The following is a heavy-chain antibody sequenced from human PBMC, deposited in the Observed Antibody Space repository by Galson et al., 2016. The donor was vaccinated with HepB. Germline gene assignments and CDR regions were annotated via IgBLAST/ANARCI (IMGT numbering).Heavy chain of an antibody. D-gene: IGHD6-13*01. Sequence: SLRLPCAAPGFTFSDSPIHWVRQASGKGLAWVGRIRSTVNSYAPVYAASVKGRFTIPSDDSKNTTYLQMNSLKTDETALYYCARHVDGQQLVHWGQGTLVTVSS. CDR1: GFTFSDSP. J-gene: IGHJ4*02. CDR3: ARHVDGQQLVH. V-gene: IGHV3-73*01. CDR2: IRSTVNSYAP.